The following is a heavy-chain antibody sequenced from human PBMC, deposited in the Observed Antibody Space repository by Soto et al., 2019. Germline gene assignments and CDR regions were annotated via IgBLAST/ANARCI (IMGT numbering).Heavy chain of an antibody. Sequence: QVQLVESGGGVVQPGRSLRLSCAASGFTFISYAMHWVRQAPGKGLEWVAVISFDGSTEYYADSVKSRFTISRDNSKNTVYLQMNSVRSEDTAVYYCARSRHGSGSYTHFYYGLDVWGQGTTVTVSS. CDR3: ARSRHGSGSYTHFYYGLDV. D-gene: IGHD3-10*01. V-gene: IGHV3-30-3*01. CDR2: ISFDGSTE. J-gene: IGHJ6*02. CDR1: GFTFISYA.